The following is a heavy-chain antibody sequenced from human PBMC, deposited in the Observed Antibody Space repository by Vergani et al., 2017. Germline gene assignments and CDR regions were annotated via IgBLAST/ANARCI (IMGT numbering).Heavy chain of an antibody. V-gene: IGHV4-34*01. CDR3: ARVYYDYVWGSYRYRGYYFDY. J-gene: IGHJ4*02. CDR2: IYYSGST. CDR1: GGSFSGYY. D-gene: IGHD3-16*02. Sequence: QVQLQQWGAGLLKPSETLSLTCAVYGGSFSGYYWSWIRQPPGKGLEWIGYIYYSGSTYYNPSLKSRVTISVDTSKNQFSLKLSSVTAADTAVYYCARVYYDYVWGSYRYRGYYFDYWGQGTLVTVSS.